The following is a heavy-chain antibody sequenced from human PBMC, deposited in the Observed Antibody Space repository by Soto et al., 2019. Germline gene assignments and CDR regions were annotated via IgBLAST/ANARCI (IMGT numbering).Heavy chain of an antibody. CDR1: GGSVSSGSYY. CDR3: ARVDYGGNSGYFQH. V-gene: IGHV4-61*01. CDR2: IYYSGST. D-gene: IGHD4-17*01. J-gene: IGHJ1*01. Sequence: QVQLQESGPGLVKPSETLSLTCTVSGGSVSSGSYYWSWIRQPPGKGLEWIGYIYYSGSTNYNPSLKSRVTISVDTSKNQFSLKLSSVTAADTAVYYCARVDYGGNSGYFQHWGQGTLVTVSS.